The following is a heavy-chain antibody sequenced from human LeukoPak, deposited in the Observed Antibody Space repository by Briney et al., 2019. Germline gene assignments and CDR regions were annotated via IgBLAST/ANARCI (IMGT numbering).Heavy chain of an antibody. CDR1: GFTFSSYE. J-gene: IGHJ6*04. CDR2: IGSSGSIM. CDR3: AELGITMIGGV. Sequence: PGGSLRLSCAASGFTFSSYEMNWVRQAPGKGLEWVSYIGSSGSIMYYADSVKGRFTISRDNAKNSLYLQMNSLRAEDTAVYYCAELGITMIGGVWGKGTTVTISS. V-gene: IGHV3-48*03. D-gene: IGHD3-10*02.